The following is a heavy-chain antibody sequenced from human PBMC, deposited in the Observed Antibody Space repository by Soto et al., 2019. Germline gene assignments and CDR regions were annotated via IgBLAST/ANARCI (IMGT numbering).Heavy chain of an antibody. V-gene: IGHV4-34*01. J-gene: IGHJ4*02. D-gene: IGHD2-2*01. CDR1: GGSFSGYY. CDR3: AIHPRYCTSASCLTDY. CDR2: INHSGIT. Sequence: SLTCAVYGGSFSGYYCSWIRQPPGKGLEWIGEINHSGITNYNPSLKSRLTISLDTSKNQFSLRLSSVTAADTAVYYCAIHPRYCTSASCLTDYWGQGTLVTVSS.